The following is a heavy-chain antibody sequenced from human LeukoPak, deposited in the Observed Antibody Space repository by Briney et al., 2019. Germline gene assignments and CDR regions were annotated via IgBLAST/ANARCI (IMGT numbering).Heavy chain of an antibody. D-gene: IGHD2-15*01. Sequence: SETLSLTCNVSGXSISDTSDYWGWIRQPPGKGLELIVSIYHTGTTYYSPSLKSRVTISVHTSKNQFSLKLSSVTAADTAVYYCARQECNGGSCYSRAIWFDPWGQGTLVTVSS. J-gene: IGHJ5*02. CDR3: ARQECNGGSCYSRAIWFDP. CDR1: GXSISDTSDY. CDR2: IYHTGTT. V-gene: IGHV4-39*01.